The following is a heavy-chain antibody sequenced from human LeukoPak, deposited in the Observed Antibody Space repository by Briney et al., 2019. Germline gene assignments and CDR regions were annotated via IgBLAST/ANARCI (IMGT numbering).Heavy chain of an antibody. CDR2: IYYSGRT. J-gene: IGHJ6*02. Sequence: SETLSLTCTVSGGSISRYYSGWIRKPPGKGLEGIAYIYYSGRTNYNPPLKRRVTISVDTSKPQFPLKVSSVTAAGTAVYYCARFRVHDGGSHLYSYYGMDVWGPGTTVTASS. D-gene: IGHD2-15*01. CDR1: GGSISRYY. CDR3: ARFRVHDGGSHLYSYYGMDV. V-gene: IGHV4-59*01.